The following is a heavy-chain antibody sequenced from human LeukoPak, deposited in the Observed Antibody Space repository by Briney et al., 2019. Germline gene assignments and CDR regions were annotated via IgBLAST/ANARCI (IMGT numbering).Heavy chain of an antibody. Sequence: SETLSLTCAVYGGSFSGYYWSWIRQPPAKGLEWIGEINHSGSTNYNPSLKSRVTISVDTSKNQFSLKLSSVTAADTAVYYCARELYYGSAINWFDPWGQGTLVTVSS. J-gene: IGHJ5*02. CDR3: ARELYYGSAINWFDP. CDR2: INHSGST. D-gene: IGHD3-10*01. CDR1: GGSFSGYY. V-gene: IGHV4-34*01.